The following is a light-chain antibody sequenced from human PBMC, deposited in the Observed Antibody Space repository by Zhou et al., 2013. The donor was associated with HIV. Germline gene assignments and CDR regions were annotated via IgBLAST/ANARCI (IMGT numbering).Light chain of an antibody. CDR3: LQHNSYPPT. V-gene: IGKV1-5*03. J-gene: IGKJ1*01. Sequence: DIQMTQSPSTLSASEGDRVTITCRASESIRRWLAWYQQTPGKAPKLLISQASTLQSGVPSRFRGSGSGTEFTLTISSLQPDDFATYYCLQHNSYPPTFGQGTKVEVK. CDR2: QAS. CDR1: ESIRRW.